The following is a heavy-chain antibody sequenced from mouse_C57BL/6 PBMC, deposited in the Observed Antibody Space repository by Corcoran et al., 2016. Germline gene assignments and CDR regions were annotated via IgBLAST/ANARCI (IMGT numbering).Heavy chain of an antibody. CDR1: GYTFTTYG. J-gene: IGHJ4*01. V-gene: IGHV9-3*01. Sequence: QIQLVQSGPELKKPGETVKISCKASGYTFTTYGMSWVKQAPGKGLKWMGWINTYSGVPTYADDFKGRFAFSLETSASTAYLQINNLKNEDTATYFCARRGPTSLYYYAMDYWGQGTSVTVSS. CDR3: ARRGPTSLYYYAMDY. D-gene: IGHD2-10*01. CDR2: INTYSGVP.